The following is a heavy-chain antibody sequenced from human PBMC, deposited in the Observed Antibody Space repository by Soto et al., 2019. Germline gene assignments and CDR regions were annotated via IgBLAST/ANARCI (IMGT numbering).Heavy chain of an antibody. J-gene: IGHJ4*02. CDR3: AAYYDFWSGYSGY. V-gene: IGHV3-7*01. CDR2: IKQDGSEK. Sequence: GGSLRLSCAASGFTFSSYWMSWVRQALGKGLEWVANIKQDGSEKYYVDSVKGRFTISRDNAKNSLYLQMNSLRAEDTAVYYCAAYYDFWSGYSGYWGQGTLVTVPS. CDR1: GFTFSSYW. D-gene: IGHD3-3*01.